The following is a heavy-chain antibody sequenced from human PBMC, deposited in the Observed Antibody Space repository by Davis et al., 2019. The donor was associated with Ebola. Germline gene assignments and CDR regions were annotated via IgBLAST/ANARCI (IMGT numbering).Heavy chain of an antibody. CDR1: GFTFSSYG. CDR2: ISYDGSNK. J-gene: IGHJ6*02. CDR3: ARDVWRCRSTSCYYYYGMDV. Sequence: GGSLRLSCAASGFTFSSYGMHWVRQAPGKGLEWVAVISYDGSNKYYADSVKGRFTISRDNSKNTLYLQMNSLRAEDTAVYYCARDVWRCRSTSCYYYYGMDVWGQGTTVTVSS. D-gene: IGHD2-2*01. V-gene: IGHV3-30*03.